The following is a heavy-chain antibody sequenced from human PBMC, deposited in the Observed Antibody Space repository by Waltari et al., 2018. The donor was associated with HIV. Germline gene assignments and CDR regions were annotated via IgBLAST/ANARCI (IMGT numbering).Heavy chain of an antibody. D-gene: IGHD4-17*01. V-gene: IGHV3-7*01. J-gene: IGHJ4*02. CDR3: ARDGYSDWDVDC. CDR1: GFAFINYW. CDR2: INPPGSVN. Sequence: EVQLLESGGGLVQPGGSLRLSCAASGFAFINYWMSWVRQAPGRGLEWVDKINPPGSVNYSVDAVKGRFTSSRDNTKHALFLQMTSLRAEDTAVYYCARDGYSDWDVDCWGQGTLVTVSS.